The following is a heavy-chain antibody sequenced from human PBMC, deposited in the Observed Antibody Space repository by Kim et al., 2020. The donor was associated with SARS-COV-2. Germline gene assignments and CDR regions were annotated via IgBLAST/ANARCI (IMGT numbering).Heavy chain of an antibody. CDR2: DGET. Sequence: DGETIDAQKFQGRVTMTEDTSTGTAYMELSSLRSEDTAVYYCATDGGLDYWGQGTLVTVSS. V-gene: IGHV1-24*01. J-gene: IGHJ4*02. D-gene: IGHD3-16*01. CDR3: ATDGGLDY.